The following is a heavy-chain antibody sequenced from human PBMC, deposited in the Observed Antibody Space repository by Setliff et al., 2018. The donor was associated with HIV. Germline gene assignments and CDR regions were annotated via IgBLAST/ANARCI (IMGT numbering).Heavy chain of an antibody. CDR1: GFTFTTHD. D-gene: IGHD4-4*01. V-gene: IGHV3-13*01. CDR3: GRGKKDDYNTYCDY. Sequence: GGSLRLSCAASGFTFTTHDMHWVRQPTGKGLEWVSAIDTAGDTYYPGSVKGRFTISRENAKNSLYLQVDSLRAGDTAVYYCGRGKKDDYNTYCDYWGQGTLVTVSS. J-gene: IGHJ4*02. CDR2: IDTAGDT.